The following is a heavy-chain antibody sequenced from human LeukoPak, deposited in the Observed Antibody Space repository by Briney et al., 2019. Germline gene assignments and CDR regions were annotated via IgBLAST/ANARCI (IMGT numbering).Heavy chain of an antibody. CDR1: GGSTSSYY. CDR2: IYYSGNT. D-gene: IGHD1-26*01. Sequence: PSETLSLTCTVCGGSTSSYYWNWIRQRPGKGLEWIGYIYYSGNTNYNPSLKSRVAMSVDTSNNQFSLKLTSVTAADTAVYYCARGAAGTYRYWGQGTLVTVSS. V-gene: IGHV4-59*01. J-gene: IGHJ4*02. CDR3: ARGAAGTYRY.